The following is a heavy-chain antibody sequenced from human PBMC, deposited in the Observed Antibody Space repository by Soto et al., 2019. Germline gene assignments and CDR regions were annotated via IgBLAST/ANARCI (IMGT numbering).Heavy chain of an antibody. J-gene: IGHJ4*02. CDR1: GFTSSAYW. Sequence: GGSLRLSCEVSGFTSSAYWMHWVRQVPGKGLIWVSRISDDGSTTTYADSVKGRFTISRDNAKNTLYLQMNSLRADDTGLYYCTRGPRVSSTGTGAHWGQGTLVIVS. CDR3: TRGPRVSSTGTGAH. V-gene: IGHV3-74*01. CDR2: ISDDGSTT. D-gene: IGHD1-1*01.